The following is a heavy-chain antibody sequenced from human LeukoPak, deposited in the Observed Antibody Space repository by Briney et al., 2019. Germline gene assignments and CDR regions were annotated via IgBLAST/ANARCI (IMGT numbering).Heavy chain of an antibody. CDR2: ISGSGGST. Sequence: GGSLRLSCAASGFTFSSYAMNWVRQAPGKGLEWVSAISGSGGSTYYADSVKGRFTISRDNSKNTQYLQMNSLRAEDTAVYYCAKGRRLERPPYFDYWGQGTLVTVSS. CDR3: AKGRRLERPPYFDY. D-gene: IGHD1-1*01. J-gene: IGHJ4*02. V-gene: IGHV3-23*01. CDR1: GFTFSSYA.